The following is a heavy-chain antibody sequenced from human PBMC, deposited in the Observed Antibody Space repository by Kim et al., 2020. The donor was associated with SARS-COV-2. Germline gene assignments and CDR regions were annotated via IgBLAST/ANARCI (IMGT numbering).Heavy chain of an antibody. V-gene: IGHV3-74*01. CDR2: ITSDGSIT. D-gene: IGHD4-17*01. Sequence: GWSLRLSCAASGFTFSRYWMNWVRQAPGKGLVWVSRITSDGSITAYADSVKGRFTISRDNAKNTLYLQMNSLRAEDTAVYYCVNFGGDYPYWGQGTLVTV. CDR1: GFTFSRYW. CDR3: VNFGGDYPY. J-gene: IGHJ4*02.